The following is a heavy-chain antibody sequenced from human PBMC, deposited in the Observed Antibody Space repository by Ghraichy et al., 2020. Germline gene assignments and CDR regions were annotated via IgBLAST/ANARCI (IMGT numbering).Heavy chain of an antibody. CDR3: ARDLTTEQWLVFGY. D-gene: IGHD6-19*01. J-gene: IGHJ4*02. Sequence: GESLNISCAASGFTFSSYWMSWVRQAPGKGLEWVANIKQDGSEKYYVDSVKGRFTISRDNAKNSLYLQMNSLRAEDTAVYYCARDLTTEQWLVFGYWGQGTLVTVSS. V-gene: IGHV3-7*03. CDR1: GFTFSSYW. CDR2: IKQDGSEK.